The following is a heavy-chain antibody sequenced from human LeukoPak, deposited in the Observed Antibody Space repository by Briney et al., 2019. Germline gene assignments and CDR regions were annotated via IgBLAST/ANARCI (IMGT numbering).Heavy chain of an antibody. Sequence: SETLSLTCAVYGGSFSGYYWSWIRQPPGKGLEWIGEINHSGSTNYNPSLKSRVTISVDTSKNQISLELSSVTAADTAVYYCASSYYYYMDVWGKGTTVTVSS. CDR2: INHSGST. V-gene: IGHV4-34*01. CDR3: ASSYYYYMDV. CDR1: GGSFSGYY. J-gene: IGHJ6*03.